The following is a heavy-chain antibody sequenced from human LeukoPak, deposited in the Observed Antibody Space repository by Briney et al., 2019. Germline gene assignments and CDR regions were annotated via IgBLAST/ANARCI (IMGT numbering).Heavy chain of an antibody. J-gene: IGHJ4*02. CDR2: IYYSGSA. CDR3: ARGTPRLFDY. CDR1: GGSISSGGHY. D-gene: IGHD2-15*01. V-gene: IGHV4-31*03. Sequence: SQTLSLTCTVSGGSISSGGHYWSWIRQHPAKGLEWIGYIYYSGSAYYNPSLESRVTISTDTSKNQFSLKLTSVTAADTAVYFCARGTPRLFDYWGQGTLVTVSS.